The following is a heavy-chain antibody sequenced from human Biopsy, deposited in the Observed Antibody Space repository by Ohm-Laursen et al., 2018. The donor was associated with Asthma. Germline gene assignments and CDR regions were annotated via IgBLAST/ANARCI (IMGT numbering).Heavy chain of an antibody. J-gene: IGHJ4*02. V-gene: IGHV3-30*03. D-gene: IGHD3-3*01. CDR3: ARQVKSTVFGVSYKKFDF. CDR1: VLTFSSYG. Sequence: SLRFYCAASVLTFSSYGMVWVRLAPGKGLEWVALISNDGANKFYADSVQGRFTISRDNSKNTLYLQMHSLKIEDTAVYFCARQVKSTVFGVSYKKFDFWGQGTLVAVSS. CDR2: ISNDGANK.